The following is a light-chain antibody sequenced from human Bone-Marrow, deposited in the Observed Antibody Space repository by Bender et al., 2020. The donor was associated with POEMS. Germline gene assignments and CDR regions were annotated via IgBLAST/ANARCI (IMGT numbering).Light chain of an antibody. CDR1: SGDVGTYNL. V-gene: IGLV2-14*02. J-gene: IGLJ2*01. CDR2: EDS. Sequence: QSALTQPASVSGSPGQSITVSCTGPSGDVGTYNLVSWYQQHPGKAPKLLIFEDSKRPSGVSSRFSGSKFGDAAFLTISGLQAEDEADYYCSSYTSRNVLFGGGTKLTVL. CDR3: SSYTSRNVL.